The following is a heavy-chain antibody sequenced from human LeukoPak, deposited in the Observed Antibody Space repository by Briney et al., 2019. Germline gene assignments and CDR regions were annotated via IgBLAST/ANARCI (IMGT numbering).Heavy chain of an antibody. CDR3: GFSGDSSGYGMDV. V-gene: IGHV4-59*08. D-gene: IGHD3-22*01. Sequence: SETLSLTCTVSGGSISSYYWSWIRQPPGKGLEWIGYIYYSGSTNYNPSLKSRVTISVDTPKNQFPLKLSSVTAADTAVYYCGFSGDSSGYGMDVWGQGTTVTVSS. CDR2: IYYSGST. CDR1: GGSISSYY. J-gene: IGHJ6*02.